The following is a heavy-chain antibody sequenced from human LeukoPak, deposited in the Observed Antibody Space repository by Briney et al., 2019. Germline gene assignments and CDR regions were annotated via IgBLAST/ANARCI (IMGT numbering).Heavy chain of an antibody. D-gene: IGHD3-16*01. CDR1: GFTFSSYG. J-gene: IGHJ4*02. CDR2: IQYDGSNQ. Sequence: PGGSLRLSCAASGFTFSSYGMHWVRQAPGKGLEWVAYIQYDGSNQQYADSVKGRFSISRDRSKNIPYLQMNSLRVEDTAVYYCVCLGLGGLSLDWGQGTLVTVSS. CDR3: VCLGLGGLSLD. V-gene: IGHV3-30*02.